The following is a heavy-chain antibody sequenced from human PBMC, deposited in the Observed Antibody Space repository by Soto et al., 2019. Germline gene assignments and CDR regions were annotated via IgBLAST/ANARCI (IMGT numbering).Heavy chain of an antibody. CDR1: GGSISSYY. Sequence: PSETLSLTCTVSGGSISSYYWSWIRQPPGKGLEWIGYIYYSGSTNYNPSLKSRVTISVDTSKNQFSLKLSSVTAADTAVYYCARAYGDQTRYYYYYYMDVWGKGTTVTVSS. J-gene: IGHJ6*03. CDR2: IYYSGST. V-gene: IGHV4-59*01. D-gene: IGHD4-17*01. CDR3: ARAYGDQTRYYYYYYMDV.